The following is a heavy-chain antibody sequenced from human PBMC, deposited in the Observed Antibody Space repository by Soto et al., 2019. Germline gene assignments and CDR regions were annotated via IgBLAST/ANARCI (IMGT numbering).Heavy chain of an antibody. CDR2: INYSGST. D-gene: IGHD2-8*01. V-gene: IGHV4-59*01. Sequence: SETLSLTCTVSGGSISSYYWSWIRQPPGKGLEWIGYINYSGSTNYNPSLKSRVTISVDTSKNQFSLKLSSVTAADTAVYYCASQFLYCTNGVCGGMDVWGQGTTVTVSS. CDR3: ASQFLYCTNGVCGGMDV. CDR1: GGSISSYY. J-gene: IGHJ6*02.